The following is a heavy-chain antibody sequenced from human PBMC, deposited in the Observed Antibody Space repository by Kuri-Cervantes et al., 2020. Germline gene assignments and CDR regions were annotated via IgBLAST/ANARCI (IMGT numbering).Heavy chain of an antibody. V-gene: IGHV4-59*01. CDR2: IYYSGST. D-gene: IGHD3-16*02. CDR3: ARVRLGDYVWGSYPTHMDV. Sequence: SETLSLTCTVSGGSISSYYWSWIRQPPGKGLEWIGYIYYSGSTNYNPSLKSRVTISVDTSKNQFSLKLSSVTAADTAVYYCARVRLGDYVWGSYPTHMDVWGKGTTVTVSS. J-gene: IGHJ6*03. CDR1: GGSISSYY.